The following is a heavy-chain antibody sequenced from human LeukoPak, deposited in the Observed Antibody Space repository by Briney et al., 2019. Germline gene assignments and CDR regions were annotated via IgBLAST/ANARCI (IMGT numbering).Heavy chain of an antibody. J-gene: IGHJ5*02. CDR2: IYYSGST. D-gene: IGHD3-3*01. CDR1: GGSISSSSYY. CDR3: ARGDLLNTIFGWKAWFDP. Sequence: SETLSLTCTVSGGSISSSSYYWGWICQPPGKGLEWIGSIYYSGSTYYNPSLKSRVTISLDTSKNQFSLKLSSVTAADTAVYYCARGDLLNTIFGWKAWFDPWGQGTLVTVSS. V-gene: IGHV4-39*07.